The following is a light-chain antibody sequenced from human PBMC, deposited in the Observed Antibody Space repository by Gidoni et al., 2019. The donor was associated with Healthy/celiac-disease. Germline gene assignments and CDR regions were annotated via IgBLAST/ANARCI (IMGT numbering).Light chain of an antibody. CDR3: SSYVPNYNCV. J-gene: IGLJ1*01. V-gene: IGLV2-8*01. CDR2: EVS. Sequence: QSALTQPPSASGSPGQSVTISCTGTSSDIGGYDYVSWYQQHPGKAPKLIIYEVSKRPSGVPDRFSGSKSGNTASLTVSGLQAEDEADYYCSSYVPNYNCVFGAGTKVTVL. CDR1: SSDIGGYDY.